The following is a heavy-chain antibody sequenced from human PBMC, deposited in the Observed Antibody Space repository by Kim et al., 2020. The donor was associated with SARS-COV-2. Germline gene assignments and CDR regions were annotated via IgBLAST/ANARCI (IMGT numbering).Heavy chain of an antibody. J-gene: IGHJ4*02. Sequence: ASVKVSCKASGYTFTSYYMHWVRQAPGQGLEWMGIINPSGGSTSYAQKFQGRVTMTRDTSTSTVYMELSSLRSEDTAVYYCARDPSYYYDSSGYQFDYWGQGTLVTVSS. CDR2: INPSGGST. D-gene: IGHD3-22*01. CDR1: GYTFTSYY. V-gene: IGHV1-46*01. CDR3: ARDPSYYYDSSGYQFDY.